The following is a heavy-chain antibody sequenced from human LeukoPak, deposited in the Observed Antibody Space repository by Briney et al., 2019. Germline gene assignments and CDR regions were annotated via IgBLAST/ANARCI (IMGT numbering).Heavy chain of an antibody. CDR1: RFTFSSYA. J-gene: IGHJ3*02. CDR2: ISGSGGST. V-gene: IGHV3-23*01. CDR3: AKDPKDIVVVVASRGFAFDI. Sequence: PGGSLRLSCATSRFTFSSYAMSWVRQAPGKGLEWVSAISGSGGSTYYADSVKGRFTISRDNSKNTLYLQMNSLRAEDTAVYYCAKDPKDIVVVVASRGFAFDIWGQGTMVTVSS. D-gene: IGHD2-15*01.